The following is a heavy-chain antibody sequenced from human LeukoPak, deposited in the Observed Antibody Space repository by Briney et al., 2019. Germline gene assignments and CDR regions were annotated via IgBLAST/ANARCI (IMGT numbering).Heavy chain of an antibody. J-gene: IGHJ5*02. CDR1: GYTFTSYG. V-gene: IGHV1-18*01. Sequence: ASVKVSCEASGYTFTSYGISWVRQAPGQGLEWMGWIGAYNGNTDYAQNLQGRLTITTDTSTSTAYMELRSLRSDDTAVYYCARDAPSYYAGSGKNLWGQGTPVTVSS. CDR2: IGAYNGNT. CDR3: ARDAPSYYAGSGKNL. D-gene: IGHD3-10*01.